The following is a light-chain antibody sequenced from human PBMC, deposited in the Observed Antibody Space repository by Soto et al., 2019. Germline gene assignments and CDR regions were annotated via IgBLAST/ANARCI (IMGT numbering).Light chain of an antibody. CDR2: HVS. Sequence: QSALTQPRSVSGSPGQSVTISCTGTSSDVGGYNFVSWHQRHPGNAPKLIIYHVSKRPSGAPYRFSGSKSGNTTSLTISGLQPEDEADYSCCSYAGSSTYVFGTGTKLTVL. V-gene: IGLV2-11*01. CDR3: CSYAGSSTYV. CDR1: SSDVGGYNF. J-gene: IGLJ1*01.